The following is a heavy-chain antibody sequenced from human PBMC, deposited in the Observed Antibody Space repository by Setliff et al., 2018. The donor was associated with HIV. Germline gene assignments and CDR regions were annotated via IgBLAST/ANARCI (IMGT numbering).Heavy chain of an antibody. D-gene: IGHD3-10*01. J-gene: IGHJ3*02. V-gene: IGHV1-69*13. CDR2: IISMFGTA. CDR1: GGTFSRDA. CDR3: ARDREAEGDAFDI. Sequence: SVKVSCKASGGTFSRDAISWVRQAPGQGLEWMGGIISMFGTANYAQKFQGRVTITADESTNTAYMELSSLRSEDAAVYYCARDREAEGDAFDIWGQGTMVTVS.